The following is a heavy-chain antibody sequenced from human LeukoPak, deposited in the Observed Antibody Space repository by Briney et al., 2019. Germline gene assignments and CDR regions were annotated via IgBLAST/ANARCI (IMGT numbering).Heavy chain of an antibody. V-gene: IGHV1-18*01. CDR2: ISAYNGNT. CDR1: GYTFTSYG. J-gene: IGHJ3*02. Sequence: ASVKVSCKASGYTFTSYGISWVRQAPGQGLEWMGWISAYNGNTNYAQKLQGRVTMTTDTSTSTAYMELRSLRSDDTAVYYCARDFCPYSNYGYAFDIWGQGTMVTVSS. D-gene: IGHD4-11*01. CDR3: ARDFCPYSNYGYAFDI.